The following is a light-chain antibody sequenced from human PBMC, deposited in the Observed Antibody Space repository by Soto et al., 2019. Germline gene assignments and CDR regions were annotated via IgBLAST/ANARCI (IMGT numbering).Light chain of an antibody. CDR1: SSDVGSYNL. CDR2: EGS. CDR3: CSYAGSSLYV. V-gene: IGLV2-23*01. J-gene: IGLJ1*01. Sequence: QSVLTQPASVSGSPGQSITISCTGTSSDVGSYNLVSWYQQHPGKAPKLMIYEGSKRPSGGSNRFSGSKSGNTASLTISGLQAEDEADYYCCSYAGSSLYVFGTGTKVTVL.